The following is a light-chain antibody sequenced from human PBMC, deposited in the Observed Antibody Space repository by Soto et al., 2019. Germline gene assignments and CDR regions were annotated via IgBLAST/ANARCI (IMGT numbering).Light chain of an antibody. V-gene: IGKV1-8*01. CDR3: QEYSRY. CDR2: EAS. CDR1: QGISSY. J-gene: IGKJ4*01. Sequence: AIRMTQSPSSFSASTGDRVTITCRASQGISSYLAWYQQKPGKAPKVLISEASTLQSGVPSRFSGSGSGTEFTLTISSLQPDDFATYYCQEYSRYFGGGTKVEIK.